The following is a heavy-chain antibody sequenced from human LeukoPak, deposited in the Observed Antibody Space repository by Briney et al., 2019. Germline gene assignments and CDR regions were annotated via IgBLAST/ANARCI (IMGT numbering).Heavy chain of an antibody. CDR1: VYTFTSYY. J-gene: IGHJ4*02. Sequence: GASVNVSCKASVYTFTSYYMHWVRQPPGKGLEWMGIINPSGGSTSYAQKFQGRVTMTRDTSTSTVYMELSSLRSEDTAVYYCARDLEVVPAFSFDYWGQGTLVTVSS. CDR2: INPSGGST. CDR3: ARDLEVVPAFSFDY. D-gene: IGHD2-2*01. V-gene: IGHV1-46*01.